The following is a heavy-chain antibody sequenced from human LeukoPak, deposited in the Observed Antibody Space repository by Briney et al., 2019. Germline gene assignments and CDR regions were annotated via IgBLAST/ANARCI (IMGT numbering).Heavy chain of an antibody. CDR2: ITSGGNS. J-gene: IGHJ4*02. CDR1: GFTVSSNY. V-gene: IGHV3-66*01. CDR3: ARGQCSSPSCRYFDY. Sequence: GGSLRLSCAASGFTVSSNYMSWVRQAPGKGLEWVSVITSGGNSYYADSVKGRFTISRDNSKNTLYLQMNSLRAEDTAVYYCARGQCSSPSCRYFDYWGQGTLVTVSS. D-gene: IGHD2-2*01.